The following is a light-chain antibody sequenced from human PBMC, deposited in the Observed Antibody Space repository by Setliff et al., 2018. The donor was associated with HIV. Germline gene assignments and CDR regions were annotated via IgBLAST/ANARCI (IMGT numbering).Light chain of an antibody. CDR2: EVT. J-gene: IGLJ1*01. Sequence: QSALTQPASVSGSPGQSITISCTGTSSDVGSYNLVSWYQQRPGKAPKLIMYEVTKWPSGISDRFSGSKSGNTAYLTISGLQADDEADYYCCSYGSSDTFVFGTGTKVTVL. CDR3: CSYGSSDTFV. V-gene: IGLV2-23*02. CDR1: SSDVGSYNL.